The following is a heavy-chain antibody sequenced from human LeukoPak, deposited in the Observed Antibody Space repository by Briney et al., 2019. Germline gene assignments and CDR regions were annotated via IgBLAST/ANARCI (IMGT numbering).Heavy chain of an antibody. V-gene: IGHV3-30*03. D-gene: IGHD5-18*01. CDR2: ISYDGSNK. CDR3: ARDQSDGYSFGNWYFDL. CDR1: GFTLSNYG. J-gene: IGHJ2*01. Sequence: GRSLRLSCAASGFTLSNYGMHWVRQAPGKGLEWVAVISYDGSNKYYADSVKDRFTISRDNSKNTLWLQMNSLRGEDTAVYYCARDQSDGYSFGNWYFDLWGRGTLVTVSS.